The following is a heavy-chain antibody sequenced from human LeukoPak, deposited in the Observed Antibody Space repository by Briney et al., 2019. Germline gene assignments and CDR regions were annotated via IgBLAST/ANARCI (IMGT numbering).Heavy chain of an antibody. CDR1: GYTFTSYD. V-gene: IGHV1-8*01. CDR3: ARVSERGSSSWYGPASSYYYYGMDV. D-gene: IGHD6-13*01. Sequence: ASVKVSCKASGYTFTSYDINWVRQATGQGLEWMGWMNPNSGNTGYAQKFQGRVTMTRNTSISTAYMELSSLRSEDTAVYYCARVSERGSSSWYGPASSYYYYGMDVWGQGTTVTVSS. CDR2: MNPNSGNT. J-gene: IGHJ6*02.